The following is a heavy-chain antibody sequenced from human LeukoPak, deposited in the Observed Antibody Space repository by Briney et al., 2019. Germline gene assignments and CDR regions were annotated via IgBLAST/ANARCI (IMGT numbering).Heavy chain of an antibody. CDR3: ARTEESGYSYRYFGYYYYMDV. CDR1: GGSFSGYY. V-gene: IGHV4-34*01. CDR2: INHSG. Sequence: PSETLSLTCAVYGGSFSGYYWNWIRQPPGKGLEWIGEINHSGIYNPSLKSRVTISVDTSKNQFSLKLSSVTAADTAVYYCARTEESGYSYRYFGYYYYMDVWGKGTTVTVSS. D-gene: IGHD5-18*01. J-gene: IGHJ6*03.